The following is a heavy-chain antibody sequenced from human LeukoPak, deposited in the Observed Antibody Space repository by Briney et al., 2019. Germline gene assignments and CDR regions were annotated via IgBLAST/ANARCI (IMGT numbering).Heavy chain of an antibody. Sequence: SVKVSCKASGYTFTSYGIGWVRQAPGQGLEWMGWISAYNGNTNYAQKLQGRVTMTTDTSTSTAYMELRSLRSDDTAVYYCARAPDYYDSSGYYMGYDYWGQGTLVTVSS. CDR1: GYTFTSYG. CDR3: ARAPDYYDSSGYYMGYDY. J-gene: IGHJ4*02. V-gene: IGHV1-18*01. D-gene: IGHD3-22*01. CDR2: ISAYNGNT.